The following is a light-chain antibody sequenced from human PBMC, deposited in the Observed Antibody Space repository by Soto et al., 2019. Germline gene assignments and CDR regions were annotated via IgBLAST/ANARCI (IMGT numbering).Light chain of an antibody. CDR2: EVS. Sequence: QSALTQPSSVSGSPGQSITISCTGTSTDVGGYNYVSWYQHHPDKAPKLVIYEVSNRPSGVSNRFSGSKSGNTASLTISGLQAEDEADYYCSSYTSSSTVFGGGTQLTVL. CDR3: SSYTSSSTV. J-gene: IGLJ3*02. V-gene: IGLV2-14*01. CDR1: STDVGGYNY.